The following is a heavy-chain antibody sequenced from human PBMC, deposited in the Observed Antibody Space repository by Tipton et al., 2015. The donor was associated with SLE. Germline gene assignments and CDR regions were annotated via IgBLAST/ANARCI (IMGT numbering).Heavy chain of an antibody. D-gene: IGHD3-9*01. CDR1: GGSISSHP. V-gene: IGHV4-59*11. CDR2: IYYSGRT. J-gene: IGHJ4*02. Sequence: TLSLTCTVSGGSISSHPPRGIPQPPRKGLEWIGSIYYSGRTNSNPSLKSRVTISVDTSKNQFSLKLSSVTAADTAVYYCAREQYDILTGYYDWGQGTLVTVSS. CDR3: AREQYDILTGYYD.